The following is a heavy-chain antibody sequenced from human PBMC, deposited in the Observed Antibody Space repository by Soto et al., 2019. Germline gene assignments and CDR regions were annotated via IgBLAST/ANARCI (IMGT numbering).Heavy chain of an antibody. V-gene: IGHV4-31*03. D-gene: IGHD2-2*02. CDR1: GGSISSGGYY. Sequence: PSETLSLTCTVSGGSISSGGYYWSWIRQHPGKGLEWIGYIYYSGSTYYNPSLKSRVTISVDTSKNQFSLKLSSVTAADTAVYYCAREYCSSNSCYIGWFDPWGQGTLVTVSS. CDR3: AREYCSSNSCYIGWFDP. CDR2: IYYSGST. J-gene: IGHJ5*02.